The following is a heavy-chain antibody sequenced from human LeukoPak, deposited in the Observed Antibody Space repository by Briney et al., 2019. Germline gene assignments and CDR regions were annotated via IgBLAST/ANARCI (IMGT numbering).Heavy chain of an antibody. CDR3: ARVFARGSSSWHVGPTGYYFDY. Sequence: SETLSLTCAVYGGSFSGYYWSWIRQPPGKGLEWIGEINHSGSTNYNPSLKSRVTISVDTSKNQFSLKLSSVTAANTAVYYCARVFARGSSSWHVGPTGYYFDYWGQGTLVTVSS. V-gene: IGHV4-34*01. CDR2: INHSGST. CDR1: GGSFSGYY. D-gene: IGHD6-13*01. J-gene: IGHJ4*02.